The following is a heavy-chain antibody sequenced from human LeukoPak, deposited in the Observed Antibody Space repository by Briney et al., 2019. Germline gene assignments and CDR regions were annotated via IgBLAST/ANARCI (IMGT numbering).Heavy chain of an antibody. V-gene: IGHV3-23*01. CDR1: GFTFSSYA. J-gene: IGHJ4*02. CDR3: AKDRAYDSSGNVGGDYFDD. CDR2: ISGSGSST. Sequence: EPGGSLRLSCAASGFTFSSYAMSWVRQAPGKGLEWVSAISGSGSSTYYADAVKGRFAISRDNSQNTLYLQVNSLRAEDTAVYYCAKDRAYDSSGNVGGDYFDDWGQGTLVTVSS. D-gene: IGHD3-22*01.